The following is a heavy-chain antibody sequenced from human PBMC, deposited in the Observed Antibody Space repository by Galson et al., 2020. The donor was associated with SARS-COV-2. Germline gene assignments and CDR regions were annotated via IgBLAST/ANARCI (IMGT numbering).Heavy chain of an antibody. Sequence: SETLSLTCTVSGGSISSSSYYWGWIRQPPGKGLEWIGSIYYSGSTYYNPSLKSRVTISVDTSKNQFSLKLSSVTAADTAVYYCARHNDILTGYPIHYFDYRGQGTLVTVSS. CDR2: IYYSGST. V-gene: IGHV4-39*01. J-gene: IGHJ4*02. D-gene: IGHD3-9*01. CDR1: GGSISSSSYY. CDR3: ARHNDILTGYPIHYFDY.